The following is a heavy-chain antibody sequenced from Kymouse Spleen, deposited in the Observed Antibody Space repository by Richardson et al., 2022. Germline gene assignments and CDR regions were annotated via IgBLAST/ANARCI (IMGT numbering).Heavy chain of an antibody. V-gene: IGHV4-34*01. D-gene: IGHD6-13*01. CDR2: INHSGST. Sequence: QVQLQQWGAGLLKPSETLSLTCAVYGGSFSGYYWSWIRQPPGKGLEWIGEINHSGSTNYNPSLKSRVTISVDTSKNQFSLKLSSVTAADTAVYYCARGNSSSPYYYGMDVWGQGTTVTVSS. CDR1: GGSFSGYY. J-gene: IGHJ6*02. CDR3: ARGNSSSPYYYGMDV.